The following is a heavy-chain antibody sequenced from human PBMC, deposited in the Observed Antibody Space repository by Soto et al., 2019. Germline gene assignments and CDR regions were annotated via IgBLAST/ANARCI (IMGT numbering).Heavy chain of an antibody. V-gene: IGHV2-26*01. CDR3: ARRHLAVAVSPWFDP. Sequence: QVTLKESGPVLVTPTETLTLRCTVSGLSITDSEMGVSWIRQPPGQPLEWLAHIDSSGEKSYRTFLKSRLAISKDTSKSQIVLTMTNMDPADTATYYCARRHLAVAVSPWFDPWGQGIPVTGSS. D-gene: IGHD6-19*01. J-gene: IGHJ5*02. CDR1: GLSITDSEMG. CDR2: IDSSGEK.